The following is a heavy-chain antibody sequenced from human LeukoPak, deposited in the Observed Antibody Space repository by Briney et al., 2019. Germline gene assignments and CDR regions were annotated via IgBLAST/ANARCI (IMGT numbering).Heavy chain of an antibody. V-gene: IGHV3-66*01. CDR1: GFTVSSNY. Sequence: SGGSLRLSCTAGGFTVSSNYMSWVRKAAGKGLEWVSVIYSGGSTYYADSVKGRFTISRDNSKNTLYLQMNSLRAEDTAVYYCAREDVWWSYRRNAFDIWGQGTMVTVSS. CDR2: IYSGGST. CDR3: AREDVWWSYRRNAFDI. D-gene: IGHD3-16*02. J-gene: IGHJ3*02.